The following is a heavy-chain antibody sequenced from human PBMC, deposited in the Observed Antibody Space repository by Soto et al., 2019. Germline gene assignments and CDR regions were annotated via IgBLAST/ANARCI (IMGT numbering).Heavy chain of an antibody. CDR3: AKVLSYSGYVLALPTLDY. D-gene: IGHD5-12*01. J-gene: IGHJ4*02. CDR2: ISGSGGST. Sequence: PGGSLRLSCAASGFTFSSYAMSWVRQAPGKGLEWVSAISGSGGSTYYADSVKGRFTISRDNSKNTLYLQMNSLRAEDTAVYYCAKVLSYSGYVLALPTLDYWGQGTLVTVSS. V-gene: IGHV3-23*01. CDR1: GFTFSSYA.